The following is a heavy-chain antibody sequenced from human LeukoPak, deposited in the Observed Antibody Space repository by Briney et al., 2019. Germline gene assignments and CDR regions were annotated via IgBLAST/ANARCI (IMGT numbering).Heavy chain of an antibody. CDR1: GFTFSSYA. CDR2: ISYDGSNK. CDR3: ARGGPEIWHPPAY. Sequence: GGSLRLSCAASGFTFSSYAMHWVRQAPGKGLEWVAVISYDGSNKYYADSVKGRFTISRDNSKNTLYLQMNSLRAEDTAVYYCARGGPEIWHPPAYWGQGTLVTVSS. J-gene: IGHJ4*02. D-gene: IGHD5-24*01. V-gene: IGHV3-30*04.